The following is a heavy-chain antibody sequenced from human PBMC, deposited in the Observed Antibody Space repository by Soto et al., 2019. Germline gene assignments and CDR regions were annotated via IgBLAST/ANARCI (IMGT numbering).Heavy chain of an antibody. CDR1: VYIFADYW. CDR2: IYPGDSDT. Sequence: AGESLKISCQGSVYIFADYWIAWVRQMPGKGLEWMGIIYPGDSDTRYSPSFQGQVTISADKSISTAYLQWSSLKASDTAMYYCARYCSSTSCDHYFDYWGQGTLVTVSS. CDR3: ARYCSSTSCDHYFDY. J-gene: IGHJ4*02. D-gene: IGHD2-2*01. V-gene: IGHV5-51*01.